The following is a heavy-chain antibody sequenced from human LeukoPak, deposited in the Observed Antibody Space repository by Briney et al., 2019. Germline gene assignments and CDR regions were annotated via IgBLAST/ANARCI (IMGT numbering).Heavy chain of an antibody. Sequence: GGSLRLSCAASGFTFSRYNMNWVRQAPGKGLEWVSSISSSSSYIYYADSVKGRFTMSRDNAKKSLYLRMSSLRAEDTAVYYCARGDAYVWGSYRYADYWGQGPLVTVSS. CDR2: ISSSSSYI. J-gene: IGHJ4*02. D-gene: IGHD3-16*02. V-gene: IGHV3-21*01. CDR1: GFTFSRYN. CDR3: ARGDAYVWGSYRYADY.